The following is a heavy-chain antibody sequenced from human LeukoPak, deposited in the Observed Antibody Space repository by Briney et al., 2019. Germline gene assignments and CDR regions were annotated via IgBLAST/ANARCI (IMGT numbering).Heavy chain of an antibody. CDR2: ISGSGGST. J-gene: IGHJ4*02. CDR1: GFSFSSYA. CDR3: AKEGWELPTAPIDY. V-gene: IGHV3-23*01. Sequence: RGSLRLSCPASGFSFSSYAMSWVRQAPGKGLEWVSAISGSGGSTYYADSVKGRFTISRDNSKNTLYLQMNSLRAEDTAVYYCAKEGWELPTAPIDYWGQGTLVTVSS. D-gene: IGHD1-26*01.